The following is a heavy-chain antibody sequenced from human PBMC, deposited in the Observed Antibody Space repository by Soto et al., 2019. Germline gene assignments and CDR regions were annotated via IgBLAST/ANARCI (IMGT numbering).Heavy chain of an antibody. CDR2: IWYDGSNK. J-gene: IGHJ6*02. V-gene: IGHV3-33*01. Sequence: QVQLVESGGGVVQPGRSLRLSCAASGFTFSSYGMHWVRQAPGKGLEWVAVIWYDGSNKYYADSVKGRFTISRDNSKNTLYLQMNSLRAEDTAVYYCARDELRRITMIHVTFPYGMDVWGQGTTVTVSS. CDR1: GFTFSSYG. D-gene: IGHD3-22*01. CDR3: ARDELRRITMIHVTFPYGMDV.